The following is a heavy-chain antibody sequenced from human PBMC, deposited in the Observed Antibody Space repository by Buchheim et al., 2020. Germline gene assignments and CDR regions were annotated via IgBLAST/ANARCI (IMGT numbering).Heavy chain of an antibody. CDR3: ARESSFWSGQFRSKVFDY. CDR1: GGSISSGSYY. D-gene: IGHD3-3*01. Sequence: QVQLQESGPGLVKPSQTLSLTCTVSGGSISSGSYYWSWIRQPAGKGLEWIGRIYTSGSTNYNPSLKSRVTISVDTSKNQFSLKLSSVTAADTAVYYCARESSFWSGQFRSKVFDYWGQGTL. CDR2: IYTSGST. J-gene: IGHJ4*02. V-gene: IGHV4-61*02.